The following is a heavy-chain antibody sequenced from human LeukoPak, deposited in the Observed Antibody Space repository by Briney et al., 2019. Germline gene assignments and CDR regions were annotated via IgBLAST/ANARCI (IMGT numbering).Heavy chain of an antibody. D-gene: IGHD3-10*01. CDR3: ARVMLAMVRGVIIVPYDY. V-gene: IGHV1-3*01. CDR1: GYTFTSYA. CDR2: INAGNGNT. J-gene: IGHJ4*02. Sequence: ASVKVSCKASGYTFTSYAMHWVRQAPGQRLEWMGWINAGNGNTKYSQKFQGRVTITRDTSASTAYMELSSLRSEDTAVYYCARVMLAMVRGVIIVPYDYWGQGTLVTVSS.